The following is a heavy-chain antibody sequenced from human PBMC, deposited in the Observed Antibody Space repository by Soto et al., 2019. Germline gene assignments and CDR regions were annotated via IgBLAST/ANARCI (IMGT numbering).Heavy chain of an antibody. D-gene: IGHD3-10*01. Sequence: SETLSLTCPVSGGTIGSYYGSWIRQPPGKGLEWIGYIYYSGSTNYNPSLKSRVTISVDTSKNQFSLKLNSMTAADTAVYYCARHNYGSGSTYFDYWGQGTLVTVSS. CDR3: ARHNYGSGSTYFDY. CDR1: GGTIGSYY. V-gene: IGHV4-59*08. J-gene: IGHJ4*02. CDR2: IYYSGST.